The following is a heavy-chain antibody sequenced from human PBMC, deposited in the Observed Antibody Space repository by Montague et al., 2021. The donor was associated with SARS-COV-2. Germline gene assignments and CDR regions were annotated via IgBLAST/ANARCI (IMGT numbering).Heavy chain of an antibody. D-gene: IGHD6-13*01. CDR3: AGQSASSPFDH. V-gene: IGHV4-39*01. J-gene: IGHJ4*02. Sequence: SETLSLTCGVSGGSISTSNYYWGWIRQPPGKGLEWIGSVYYSGSTYYDPPLKSRVTVSVDTSKNQFSLKISSVTAADTAVYFCAGQSASSPFDHWGQGTLVTVSS. CDR2: VYYSGST. CDR1: GGSISTSNYY.